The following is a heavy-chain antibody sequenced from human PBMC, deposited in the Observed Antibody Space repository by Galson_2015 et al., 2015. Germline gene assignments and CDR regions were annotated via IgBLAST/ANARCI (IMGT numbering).Heavy chain of an antibody. D-gene: IGHD3-16*02. V-gene: IGHV2-5*01. J-gene: IGHJ6*02. CDR3: ARRRIAYGLDV. CDR2: IHWSNSK. Sequence: PALVKPTQTLTLTCTFSGFSLNTHGVGVGWIRQPPGKALEWLADIHWSNSKQYSPSLKSRLTITKDASKNQVVLTMTNIDPVDTATYYCARRRIAYGLDVWGQGTTVTVSS. CDR1: GFSLNTHGVG.